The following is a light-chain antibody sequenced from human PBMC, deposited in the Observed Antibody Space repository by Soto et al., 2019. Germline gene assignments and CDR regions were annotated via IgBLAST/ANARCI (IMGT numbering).Light chain of an antibody. J-gene: IGKJ3*01. CDR1: QSVRDN. CDR3: QQYNNWPLT. CDR2: GAS. Sequence: EVVMTQSPATLSVSPGERATLSCRASQSVRDNLAWYQQKPGQAPGLLIYGASIRATGISARFSGNGSGTEFTFTISSLQSEDFAIYYCQQYNNWPLTFGPGTKVDIK. V-gene: IGKV3-15*01.